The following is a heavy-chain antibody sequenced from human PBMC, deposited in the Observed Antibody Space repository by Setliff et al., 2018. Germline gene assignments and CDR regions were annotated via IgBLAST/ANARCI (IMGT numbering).Heavy chain of an antibody. V-gene: IGHV3-30*03. CDR3: ARTCSGSGCYAGLES. Sequence: PGGSLRLSCAASGFTFSTYRMHWVRQAPGKGLEWVAVILDDGVKKYHADSVKGRFTISRDNSKNPLYLQMNSLRPEDTAVYYCARTCSGSGCYAGLESWGQGTPVTVSS. D-gene: IGHD2-15*01. CDR2: ILDDGVKK. J-gene: IGHJ4*02. CDR1: GFTFSTYR.